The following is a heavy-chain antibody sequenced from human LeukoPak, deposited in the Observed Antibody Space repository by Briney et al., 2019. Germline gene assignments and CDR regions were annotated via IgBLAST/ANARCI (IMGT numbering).Heavy chain of an antibody. CDR2: IIPILGIA. CDR1: GGTFSSYA. Sequence: ASVKVSCKASGGTFSSYAISWVRQAPGQGLEWMGRIIPILGIANYAQKFQGRVTITADKSTSTAYMELSSLRSEDTAVYYCARXSGYCXXGSCNWGQGTLVTVSS. D-gene: IGHD2-15*01. CDR3: ARXSGYCXXGSCN. J-gene: IGHJ4*02. V-gene: IGHV1-69*04.